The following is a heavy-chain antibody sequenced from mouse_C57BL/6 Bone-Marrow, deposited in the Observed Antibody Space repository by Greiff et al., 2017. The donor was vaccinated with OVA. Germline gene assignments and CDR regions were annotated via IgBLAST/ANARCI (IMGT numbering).Heavy chain of an antibody. CDR3: ARGRIYLSC. CDR1: GYAFSSFW. D-gene: IGHD2-1*01. V-gene: IGHV1-82*01. J-gene: IGHJ2*01. CDR2: IYPGDGYT. Sequence: QVQLKQSGPELVKPGASVKISCKASGYAFSSFWMKWVKQRPGKGLEWIGRIYPGDGYTNYNGKFKGKATLTADKTSSTAYIQLSSLTSEDSAVYFCARGRIYLSCWGQGTTLTVSS.